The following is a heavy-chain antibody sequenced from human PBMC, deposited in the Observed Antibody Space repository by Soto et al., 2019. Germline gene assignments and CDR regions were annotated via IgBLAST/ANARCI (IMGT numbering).Heavy chain of an antibody. Sequence: PSETLSLTCAVSGGSISSGGYSGSWIRQPPGKGLDWIGYIYHSGSTYYNPSLKSRVTISVDRSKNQFSLKLSSVTAADTAVYYCVRVPAYWGQGTLVTVSS. CDR2: IYHSGST. J-gene: IGHJ4*02. V-gene: IGHV4-30-2*01. CDR1: GGSISSGGYS. CDR3: VRVPAY.